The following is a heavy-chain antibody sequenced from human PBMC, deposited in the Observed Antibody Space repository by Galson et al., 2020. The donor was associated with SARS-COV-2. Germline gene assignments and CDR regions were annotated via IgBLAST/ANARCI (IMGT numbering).Heavy chain of an antibody. Sequence: GESLKISCVASGFIFDDYGMSWVRQAPGKGLEWVSGINWNGGSAVYADSVKGRFTISRDSAKNSVFLQMNSLRVDDTALYYCAREGAGATVFTKSFDIWGQGTVVTVSS. J-gene: IGHJ3*02. V-gene: IGHV3-20*04. D-gene: IGHD4-4*01. CDR2: INWNGGSA. CDR3: AREGAGATVFTKSFDI. CDR1: GFIFDDYG.